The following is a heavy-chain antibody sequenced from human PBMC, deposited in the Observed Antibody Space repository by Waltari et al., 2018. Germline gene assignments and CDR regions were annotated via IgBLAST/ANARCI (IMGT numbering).Heavy chain of an antibody. J-gene: IGHJ3*02. CDR2: INPRGGST. CDR3: ARPYCSSTSCYRVAFDI. CDR1: GYTFTSYY. Sequence: QVQLVQSGAEVKKPGASVKVSCKASGYTFTSYYMHWVRQAPGQGLEWMGIINPRGGSTSYAQKFQGRVTMTRDTSTSTVYMELSSLRSEDTAVYYCARPYCSSTSCYRVAFDIWGQGTMVTVSS. V-gene: IGHV1-46*03. D-gene: IGHD2-2*01.